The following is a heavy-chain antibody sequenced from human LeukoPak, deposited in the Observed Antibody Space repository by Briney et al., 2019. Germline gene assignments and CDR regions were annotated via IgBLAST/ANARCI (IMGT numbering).Heavy chain of an antibody. D-gene: IGHD5-12*01. CDR3: TTDYIVATIIPTRVDY. Sequence: GGSLRLSCAASGFTFSNAWMSWVRQAPGKGLEWVGRIKSKTDGGTTDYAAPVKGRFTISREDSKNTLYLQMNSLKTEDTAVYYCTTDYIVATIIPTRVDYWGQGTLVTVSS. V-gene: IGHV3-15*01. CDR2: IKSKTDGGTT. CDR1: GFTFSNAW. J-gene: IGHJ4*02.